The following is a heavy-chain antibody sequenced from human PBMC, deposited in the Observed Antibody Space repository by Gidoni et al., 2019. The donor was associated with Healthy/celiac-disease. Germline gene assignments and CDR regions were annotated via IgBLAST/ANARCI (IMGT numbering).Heavy chain of an antibody. D-gene: IGHD3-3*01. CDR3: ARRNYDFWSGYYTDDY. CDR1: GGSISSGGYY. V-gene: IGHV4-31*03. Sequence: QVQLQESGPGLVKPSQTLSLTCTVSGGSISSGGYYWSWIRQHPGKGLEWIGYIYYSGSTYYNPSLKSRVTISVDTSKNQFSLKLSSVTAADTAVYYCARRNYDFWSGYYTDDYWGQGTLVTVSS. J-gene: IGHJ4*02. CDR2: IYYSGST.